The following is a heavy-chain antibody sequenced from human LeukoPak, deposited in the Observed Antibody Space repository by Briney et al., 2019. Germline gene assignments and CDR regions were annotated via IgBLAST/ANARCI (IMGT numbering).Heavy chain of an antibody. CDR3: AKGLGGGTGLQDTSFDL. D-gene: IGHD5-24*01. CDR1: GYKFSRYA. V-gene: IGHV3-30*02. CDR2: IRSDGSNK. J-gene: IGHJ3*01. Sequence: GGSLRLSCTASGYKFSRYAMHWVRQAPGKGLEWVAFIRSDGSNKNSADSVKGRFTVSRDNSKNTLYLQMSSLRAEDTAVYFCAKGLGGGTGLQDTSFDLWGQGTMVTVSS.